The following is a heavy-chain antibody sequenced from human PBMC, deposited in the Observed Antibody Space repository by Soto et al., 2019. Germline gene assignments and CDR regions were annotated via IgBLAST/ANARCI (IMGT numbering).Heavy chain of an antibody. D-gene: IGHD2-8*02. CDR2: ISRDGGTK. CDR1: GFTVSTYG. V-gene: IGHV3-30*03. J-gene: IGHJ4*02. Sequence: QVQLVESGGGVVQPGRSLRISCAVSGFTVSTYGMHWVRQAPGKGLEWVAVISRDGGTKYYADSVKGRFTISRDNSRNKLFLEMNSLIGDDMAVYYCTGEVASGYWGQGTLVTVSS. CDR3: TGEVASGY.